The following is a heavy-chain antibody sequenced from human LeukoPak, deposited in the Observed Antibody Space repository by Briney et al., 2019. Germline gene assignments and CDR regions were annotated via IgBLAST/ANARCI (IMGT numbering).Heavy chain of an antibody. V-gene: IGHV4-4*02. Sequence: SETLSLTCGVSGGSITNTNSWTWVRQPPGKGLEWIGEVNLQGSTNYNPSLMGRVAISVDKSENHISLQLTSVTAADTAVYYCAREGGPYRPLDYSGQGTLVTVSS. CDR3: AREGGPYRPLDY. CDR1: GGSITNTNS. J-gene: IGHJ4*02. CDR2: VNLQGST.